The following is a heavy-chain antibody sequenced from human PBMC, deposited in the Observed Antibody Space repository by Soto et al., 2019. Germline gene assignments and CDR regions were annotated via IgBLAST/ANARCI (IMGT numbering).Heavy chain of an antibody. D-gene: IGHD1-26*01. CDR2: ISSSSSDT. J-gene: IGHJ4*02. CDR1: GFTLSDYY. Sequence: QVQLVESGGGLVKPGGSLRLSCVVSGFTLSDYYMNWIRQAPGKGLEWLSYISSSSSDTNYADSVKGRFSISRDSARNTMYLQMNSLRDEDTAVYYCARRVVGATNYFDYWGQGTLVTVSS. V-gene: IGHV3-11*05. CDR3: ARRVVGATNYFDY.